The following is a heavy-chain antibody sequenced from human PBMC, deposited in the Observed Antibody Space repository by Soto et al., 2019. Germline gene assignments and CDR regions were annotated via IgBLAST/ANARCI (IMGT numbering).Heavy chain of an antibody. D-gene: IGHD6-6*01. CDR1: GFTFSTYG. Sequence: PGGSLRLSCAASGFTFSTYGMYWVRQAPGKGLEWVSYISSSSSTIYYADSVKGRFTISRDNAKNSLYLQMNSLRDEDTAVYYCARDIGIAARYYYYGMDVWGQGTTVTVSS. V-gene: IGHV3-48*02. CDR2: ISSSSSTI. J-gene: IGHJ6*02. CDR3: ARDIGIAARYYYYGMDV.